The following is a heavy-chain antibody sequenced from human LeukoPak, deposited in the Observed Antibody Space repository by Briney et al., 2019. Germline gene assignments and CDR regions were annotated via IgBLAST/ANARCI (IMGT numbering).Heavy chain of an antibody. Sequence: PGGSGRLSCAASAFTFSSYWMSWVREAIVKGLQFVPKIKQDGSEKYYVDSVKGRFTTSRDNAKNSLYLQMNSLRAEDTAVYYCARGGFYSGSFFFDYWGQGTLVTVSS. V-gene: IGHV3-7*01. CDR2: IKQDGSEK. J-gene: IGHJ4*02. D-gene: IGHD6-6*01. CDR3: ARGGFYSGSFFFDY. CDR1: AFTFSSYW.